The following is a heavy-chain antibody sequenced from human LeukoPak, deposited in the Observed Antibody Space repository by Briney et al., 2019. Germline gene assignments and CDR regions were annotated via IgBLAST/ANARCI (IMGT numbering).Heavy chain of an antibody. Sequence: PGGSLTLPCAASGFTFSIYSLNWAPHAPGTGLEWVPYISSSSTTIYYADSVKGRFTIPRDNPKNSLYLQMNSLRDGDTAVYYCARDKGRNYFDYWGQGTLVTVSS. J-gene: IGHJ4*02. CDR2: ISSSSTTI. CDR1: GFTFSIYS. V-gene: IGHV3-48*02. CDR3: ARDKGRNYFDY.